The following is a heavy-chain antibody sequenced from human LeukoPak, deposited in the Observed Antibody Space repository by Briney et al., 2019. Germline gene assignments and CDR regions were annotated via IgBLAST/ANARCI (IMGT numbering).Heavy chain of an antibody. J-gene: IGHJ4*02. Sequence: GASVKVSCKASGYTFTSYGISWVRQAPGQGLEWMGWISAYNGNTNYAQKLQGRVTMTTDTSTSTAYMELRNLRSDDTAVYYCARDLRFRVGATLPFDYWGQGTLVTVSS. V-gene: IGHV1-18*01. CDR1: GYTFTSYG. CDR3: ARDLRFRVGATLPFDY. D-gene: IGHD1-26*01. CDR2: ISAYNGNT.